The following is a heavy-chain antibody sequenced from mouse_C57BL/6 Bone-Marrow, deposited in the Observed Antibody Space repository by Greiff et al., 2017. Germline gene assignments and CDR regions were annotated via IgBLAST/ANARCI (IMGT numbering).Heavy chain of an antibody. Sequence: EVQLQQSGPVLVKPGASVKMSCKASGYTFTDYYMNWVKQSHGQSLEWIGDINPYNGGTSYNQKFKGKATLTVDKSSSTAYMELNSLTSEDSAVYYCARKKGYGYGWFAYWGQGTLVTVSA. V-gene: IGHV1-19*01. CDR1: GYTFTDYY. CDR2: INPYNGGT. J-gene: IGHJ3*01. D-gene: IGHD2-2*01. CDR3: ARKKGYGYGWFAY.